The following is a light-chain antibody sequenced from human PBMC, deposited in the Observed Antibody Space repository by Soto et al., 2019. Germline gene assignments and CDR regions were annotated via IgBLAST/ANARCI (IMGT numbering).Light chain of an antibody. CDR3: SSYTSSSPYV. CDR2: DVS. Sequence: QSVLTQPASVSGSPGQSITISCTGTSSDVGGYNYVSWYQQHPGKAPKLMIYDVSNRPSGVSNRFSGSKSGNTASLTISGLQAEDEADYYCSSYTSSSPYVVGTETKLTVL. J-gene: IGLJ1*01. V-gene: IGLV2-14*01. CDR1: SSDVGGYNY.